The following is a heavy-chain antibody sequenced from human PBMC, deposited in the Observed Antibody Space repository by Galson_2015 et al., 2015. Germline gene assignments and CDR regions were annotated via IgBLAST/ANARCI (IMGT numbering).Heavy chain of an antibody. Sequence: PALVKPTQTLTLTCTFSGFSLRTSGVGVGWIRQPPGKALEWLAVIYWDDDKRFNPSLRSRLTITKDTSKNQVVLTMTNVDPIDTATHYCAHRLYYGSGSLRAAFDIWGQGAVVAVSS. CDR2: IYWDDDK. CDR3: AHRLYYGSGSLRAAFDI. D-gene: IGHD3-10*01. J-gene: IGHJ3*02. CDR1: GFSLRTSGVG. V-gene: IGHV2-5*02.